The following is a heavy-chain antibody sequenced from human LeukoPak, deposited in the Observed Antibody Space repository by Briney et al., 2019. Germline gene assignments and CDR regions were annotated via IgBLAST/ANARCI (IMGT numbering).Heavy chain of an antibody. Sequence: SETLSLTCTVSGGSISSNYWSWIRQPPGKGLEWIGYIYYSGSTNYNPSLKSRVTISVDTSKNQFSLKLSSVTAADTAVYYCARGGYGDYVGFNYYYYMDVWGKGTTVTVSS. CDR1: GGSISSNY. J-gene: IGHJ6*03. D-gene: IGHD4-17*01. V-gene: IGHV4-59*01. CDR3: ARGGYGDYVGFNYYYYMDV. CDR2: IYYSGST.